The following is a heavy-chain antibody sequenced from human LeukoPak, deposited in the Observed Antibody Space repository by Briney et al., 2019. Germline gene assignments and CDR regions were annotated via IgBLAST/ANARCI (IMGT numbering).Heavy chain of an antibody. CDR3: ASVVTPSSHFQH. J-gene: IGHJ1*01. D-gene: IGHD4-23*01. V-gene: IGHV1-18*01. CDR1: GYTFTSYG. Sequence: APVKVSCKASGYTFTSYGISWVRQAPGQGLEWMGWISAYNGNTNYAQKLQGRVTMTTDTSTSTAYMELRSLRSDDTAVYYCASVVTPSSHFQHWGQGTLVTVSS. CDR2: ISAYNGNT.